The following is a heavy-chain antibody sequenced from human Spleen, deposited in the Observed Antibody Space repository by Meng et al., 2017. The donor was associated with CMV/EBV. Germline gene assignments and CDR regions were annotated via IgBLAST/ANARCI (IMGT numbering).Heavy chain of an antibody. J-gene: IGHJ3*02. D-gene: IGHD2-2*01. Sequence: GGSLRLSCAASGFTFSSYTMNWVRQAPGRGLEWVSYISISSSTIYYADSVKGRFTISRDNAKNSLYLQMNSLRAEDTAVYYCAREGGDIVVVSAAPDPFASRGAFDIWGQGTMVTVSS. CDR2: ISISSSTI. CDR1: GFTFSSYT. V-gene: IGHV3-48*04. CDR3: AREGGDIVVVSAAPDPFASRGAFDI.